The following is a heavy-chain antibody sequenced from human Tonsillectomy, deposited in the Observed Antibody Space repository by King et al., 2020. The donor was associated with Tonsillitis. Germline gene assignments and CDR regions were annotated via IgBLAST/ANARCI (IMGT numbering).Heavy chain of an antibody. Sequence: VQLVESGGGLVQPGRSLRLSCTASGFTFGDYAMSWVRQAPGKGLEWVGFIRSKAYGGTTDYAASVKGRFTIPRDDSKSIAYLQMNSLKTEDTAVYYCTRERPPGAFDIWGQGTMVTVSS. CDR3: TRERPPGAFDI. J-gene: IGHJ3*02. CDR2: IRSKAYGGTT. D-gene: IGHD3-10*01. V-gene: IGHV3-49*04. CDR1: GFTFGDYA.